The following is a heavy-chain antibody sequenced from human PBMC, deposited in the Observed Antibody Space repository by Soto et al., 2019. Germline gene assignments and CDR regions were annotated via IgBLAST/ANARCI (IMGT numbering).Heavy chain of an antibody. D-gene: IGHD6-13*01. CDR1: GFTFSSYS. CDR2: ISSSSSYI. CDR3: ARDILRAAAGTLLDY. Sequence: PGGSLRLSCAASGFTFSSYSMNWVRQAPGKGLEWVSSISSSSSYIYYADSVKGRFTISRDNAKNSLYLQMNSLRAEDTAVYYCARDILRAAAGTLLDYWGQGTLVTVSS. V-gene: IGHV3-21*01. J-gene: IGHJ4*02.